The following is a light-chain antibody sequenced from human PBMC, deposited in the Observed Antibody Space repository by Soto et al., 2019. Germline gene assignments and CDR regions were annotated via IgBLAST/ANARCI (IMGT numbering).Light chain of an antibody. CDR2: DAS. CDR1: QSVRSD. CDR3: QQRSNWPPIFT. V-gene: IGKV3-11*01. J-gene: IGKJ3*01. Sequence: EIVLTQSTATLSLSPGERATLSCRASQSVRSDLAWYQQKPGQAPRLLIYDASNRATGIPARFSGSGSGTDFTLSIISLAPEDFAVYYCQQRSNWPPIFTFGPGTKVDIK.